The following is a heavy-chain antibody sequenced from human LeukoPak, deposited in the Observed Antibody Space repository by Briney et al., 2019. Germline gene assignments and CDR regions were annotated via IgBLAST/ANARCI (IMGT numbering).Heavy chain of an antibody. CDR1: GYTLTELS. CDR3: ARDYYGSGSYSITDDY. V-gene: IGHV1-24*01. Sequence: ASVKVSCKVSGYTLTELSMHWVRQAPGKGLEWMGGFDPEDGETIYAQKFQGRVTMTEDTSTDTAYMELSRLRSDDTAVYYCARDYYGSGSYSITDDYWGQGTLVTVSS. D-gene: IGHD3-10*01. J-gene: IGHJ4*02. CDR2: FDPEDGET.